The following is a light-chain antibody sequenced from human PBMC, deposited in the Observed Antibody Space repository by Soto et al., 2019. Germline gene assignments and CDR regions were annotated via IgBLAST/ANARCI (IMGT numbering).Light chain of an antibody. V-gene: IGLV8-61*01. CDR1: SGSVSTSYY. CDR2: STI. J-gene: IGLJ3*02. CDR3: VLYIGSGIWV. Sequence: QTVVTQEPSFSVSPGGTVTLTCGLSSGSVSTSYYPSWYQQTPGQAPRTLIYSTITRSSGVPDRFSGSILGNKAALTITGAQADDESDYYCVLYIGSGIWVFGGGTKLTVL.